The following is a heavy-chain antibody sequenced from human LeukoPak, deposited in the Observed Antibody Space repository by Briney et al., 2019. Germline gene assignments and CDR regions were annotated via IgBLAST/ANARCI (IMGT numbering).Heavy chain of an antibody. CDR3: ARDEVGVGATHDY. J-gene: IGHJ4*02. CDR1: GFSFSRYW. CDR2: IDKDGSST. D-gene: IGHD1-26*01. Sequence: GGSLTLSCAASGFSFSRYWMHWVRQAPGKGLVWVSRIDKDGSSTFYADSVKGRFTISRDNAKNTLYLQMNSLRAEDTVVYYCARDEVGVGATHDYWGQGTLVTVSS. V-gene: IGHV3-74*01.